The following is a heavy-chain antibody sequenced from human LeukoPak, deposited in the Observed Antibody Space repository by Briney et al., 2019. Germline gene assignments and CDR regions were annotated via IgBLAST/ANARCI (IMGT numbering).Heavy chain of an antibody. J-gene: IGHJ4*02. CDR3: AKEISYGDSEFDY. V-gene: IGHV3-11*01. CDR1: GFTFSDYY. CDR2: ISSSGSTI. Sequence: GGSLRLSCAASGFTFSDYYMSWIRQAPGKGLEWVSYISSSGSTIYYADSVKGRFTISRDNSKNTLYLQMNSLRAEDTAVYYCAKEISYGDSEFDYWGQGTLVTVSS. D-gene: IGHD4-17*01.